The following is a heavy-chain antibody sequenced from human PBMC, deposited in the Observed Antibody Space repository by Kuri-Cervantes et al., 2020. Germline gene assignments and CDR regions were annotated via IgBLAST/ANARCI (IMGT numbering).Heavy chain of an antibody. D-gene: IGHD3-22*01. Sequence: SETLSLTCTVSGGSISSSSYYWGWIRQPPGKGLEWIGSIYYSGSTYYNPSLKSRVTISVDTSKNQFSLKLSSVTAADTAVYYCAGHYYDSSGYFGFWYFDLWGRGTLVTVSS. CDR1: GGSISSSSYY. V-gene: IGHV4-39*01. J-gene: IGHJ2*01. CDR3: AGHYYDSSGYFGFWYFDL. CDR2: IYYSGST.